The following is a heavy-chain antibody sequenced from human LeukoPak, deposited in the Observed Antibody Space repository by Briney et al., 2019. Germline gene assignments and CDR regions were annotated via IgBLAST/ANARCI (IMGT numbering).Heavy chain of an antibody. J-gene: IGHJ4*02. CDR1: GFTFSDYY. D-gene: IGHD4-17*01. CDR2: ISSSGSTI. V-gene: IGHV3-11*01. Sequence: GGSLRLSCAASGFTFSDYYMSWIRQAPGKGLEWVSYISSSGSTIYYADSVKGRFTISRDNAKNSLYLQMNSLRAEDTAVYYCARGKPRTTVTEAWAALDYWGQGTLVTVSS. CDR3: ARGKPRTTVTEAWAALDY.